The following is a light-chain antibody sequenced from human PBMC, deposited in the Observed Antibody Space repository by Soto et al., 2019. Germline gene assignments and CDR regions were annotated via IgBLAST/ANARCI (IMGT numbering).Light chain of an antibody. Sequence: EIVLTQSPGTLSLSRGESATLSCRASQSVSNSYLAWYQQKPGQAPRLLIYGASIRAAGIPDRLSGSGSGTDFTLTISRVEPEDFAIYYCHQYGSSPWTFGQGTKVDIK. CDR3: HQYGSSPWT. CDR2: GAS. J-gene: IGKJ1*01. V-gene: IGKV3-20*01. CDR1: QSVSNSY.